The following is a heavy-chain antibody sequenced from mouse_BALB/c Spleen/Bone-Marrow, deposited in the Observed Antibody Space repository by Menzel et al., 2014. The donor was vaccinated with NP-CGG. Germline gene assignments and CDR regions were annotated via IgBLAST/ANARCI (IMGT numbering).Heavy chain of an antibody. V-gene: IGHV5-17*02. CDR1: GFTFSSFG. CDR3: ARDVPLYDVGYFDY. Sequence: EVQVVESGGGLVQPGGSRKLSCAASGFTFSSFGMHWVRPAPEKGLEWVAYISSGSSTIYYADTVKGRFTISRDNPKNTLFLQMTSLRSEDTAMYYCARDVPLYDVGYFDYWGQGTTLTVSS. J-gene: IGHJ2*01. CDR2: ISSGSSTI. D-gene: IGHD2-14*01.